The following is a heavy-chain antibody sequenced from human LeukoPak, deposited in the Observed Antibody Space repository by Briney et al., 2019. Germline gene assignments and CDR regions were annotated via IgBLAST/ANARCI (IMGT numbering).Heavy chain of an antibody. D-gene: IGHD6-19*01. CDR1: GITLSNYG. Sequence: GGSLRLSCAVSGITLSNYGMSWVRQAPGKGLEWVAGISDSGGRTNYADSVKGRFTISRHNSENTLYLHMNSLRVEDTAVYFCARGGTPGYSSGRIDYWGQGTLVTVSS. J-gene: IGHJ4*02. CDR3: ARGGTPGYSSGRIDY. CDR2: ISDSGGRT. V-gene: IGHV3-23*01.